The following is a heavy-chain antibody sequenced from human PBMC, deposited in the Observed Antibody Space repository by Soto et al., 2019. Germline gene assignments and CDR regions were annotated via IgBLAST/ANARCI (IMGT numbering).Heavy chain of an antibody. J-gene: IGHJ6*02. CDR1: GFTFSSYG. V-gene: IGHV3-33*01. CDR2: IWYDGSNK. Sequence: GGSLRLSCAASGFTFSSYGMHWVRQAPGKGLEWVAVIWYDGSNKYYADSVKGRFTISRDNSKNTLYLQMNSLRAEDTAVYYCARCSGGSGYKINSYYYYGMDGWGQGTTVTVSS. D-gene: IGHD2-15*01. CDR3: ARCSGGSGYKINSYYYYGMDG.